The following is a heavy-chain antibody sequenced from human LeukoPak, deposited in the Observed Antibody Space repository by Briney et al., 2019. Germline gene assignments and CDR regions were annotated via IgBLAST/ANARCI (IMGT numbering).Heavy chain of an antibody. V-gene: IGHV1-2*02. J-gene: IGHJ4*02. Sequence: ASVKVSCKASGYTFTGYYMHWVRQAPGQGLEWMGWINPNSGGTNYAQKFQGRVTMTRDTSISTAYMELSRLRSDDTAVYYCARGAPTTATNFDYWGQGTLVTVSS. CDR2: INPNSGGT. D-gene: IGHD4-17*01. CDR1: GYTFTGYY. CDR3: ARGAPTTATNFDY.